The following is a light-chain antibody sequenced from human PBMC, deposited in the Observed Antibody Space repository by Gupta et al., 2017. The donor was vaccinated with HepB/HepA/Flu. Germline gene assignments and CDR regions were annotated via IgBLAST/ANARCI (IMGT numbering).Light chain of an antibody. CDR1: HGISSW. Sequence: IQSTQSPSSLSSSVGDRVTITCRASHGISSWLAWYQQKPGNAPKLLIYAASSLKSGVPSRFSGSGSGTDFTLTISSLQPEDFASYYCQQANSFPGTVGQGTKVEIK. V-gene: IGKV1-12*01. J-gene: IGKJ1*01. CDR3: QQANSFPGT. CDR2: AAS.